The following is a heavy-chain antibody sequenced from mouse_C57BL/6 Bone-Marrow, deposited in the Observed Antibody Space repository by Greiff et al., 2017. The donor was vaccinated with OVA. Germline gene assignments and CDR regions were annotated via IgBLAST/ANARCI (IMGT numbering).Heavy chain of an antibody. CDR2: IYPGSGNT. CDR3: ARSDYDYWYFDV. J-gene: IGHJ1*03. Sequence: VKVVESGPELVKPGASVKISCKASGYSFTSYYIHWVKQRPGQGLEWIGWIYPGSGNTKYNEKFKGKATLTADTSSSTAYMQLSSLTSEDSAVYYCARSDYDYWYFDVWGTGTTVTVSS. D-gene: IGHD2-4*01. V-gene: IGHV1-66*01. CDR1: GYSFTSYY.